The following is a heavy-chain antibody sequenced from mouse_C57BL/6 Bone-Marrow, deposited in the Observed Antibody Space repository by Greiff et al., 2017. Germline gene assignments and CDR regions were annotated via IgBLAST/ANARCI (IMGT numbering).Heavy chain of an antibody. CDR1: GFSLSTFGMG. CDR3: ARILEKDFYAMDY. V-gene: IGHV8-8*01. CDR2: IWWDDDK. J-gene: IGHJ4*01. Sequence: QVTLKVSGPGILQPSQTLSLTCSFSGFSLSTFGMGVGWIRQPSGKGLEWLAHIWWDDDKYYNPALKGRLIISKDNSKNQVNLKLATVDTADTATYYCARILEKDFYAMDYWGQGTSVTVSS.